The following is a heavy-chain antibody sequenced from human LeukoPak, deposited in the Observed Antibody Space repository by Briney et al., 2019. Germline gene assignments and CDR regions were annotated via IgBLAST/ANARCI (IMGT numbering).Heavy chain of an antibody. Sequence: PSQTLSLTCTVSGVSISNNAYYWNWIRQPAGEGLEWIGRIYDGGTTDYNPSLGGRVTMSLDTSDNEFSLRLRYVTAADTAVYYCARNGAVTSFDYWGQGILVTVS. CDR3: ARNGAVTSFDY. D-gene: IGHD3-3*01. CDR1: GVSISNNAYY. V-gene: IGHV4-61*02. J-gene: IGHJ4*02. CDR2: IYDGGTT.